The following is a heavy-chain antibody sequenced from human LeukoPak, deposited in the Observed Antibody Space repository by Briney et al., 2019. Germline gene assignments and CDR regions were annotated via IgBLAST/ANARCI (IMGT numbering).Heavy chain of an antibody. V-gene: IGHV4-59*08. CDR2: IYYSGST. Sequence: SETLSLTCTVSGGSISSYYWSWIWQPPGKGLEWIGYIYYSGSTNYNPSLKSRVTISVDTSKNQFSLKLSSVTAADTAVYYCARVYSSSSGASFDIWGQGTMVTVSS. CDR3: ARVYSSSSGASFDI. CDR1: GGSISSYY. J-gene: IGHJ3*02. D-gene: IGHD6-6*01.